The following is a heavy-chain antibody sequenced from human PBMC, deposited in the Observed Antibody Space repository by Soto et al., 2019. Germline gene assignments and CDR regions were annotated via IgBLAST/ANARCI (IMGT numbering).Heavy chain of an antibody. D-gene: IGHD3-16*01. CDR2: ISAYNGNT. Sequence: ASVKVSCKASGYTFTSYGISWVRQAPGQGLEWMGWISAYNGNTNYAQKLQGRVTMTTDTSTSTAYMELRSLRSEDTAVYYCTREGDYVWDMDVDYWGKETLSPVSS. J-gene: IGHJ4*02. V-gene: IGHV1-18*01. CDR3: TREGDYVWDMDVDY. CDR1: GYTFTSYG.